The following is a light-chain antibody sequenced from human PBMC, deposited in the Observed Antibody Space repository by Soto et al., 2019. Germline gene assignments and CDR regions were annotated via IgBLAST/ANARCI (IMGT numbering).Light chain of an antibody. CDR2: DVN. Sequence: QLVLTQPRSVSGSPGQSVTISCTGASSNVGGYNYVSWFQQYPGKAPKLMIYDVNKRPSGVPDRFSGSKSGNTASLTISGLQAEDEADYYCCSYAGNYRNLFGSGTKLTFL. CDR1: SSNVGGYNY. V-gene: IGLV2-11*01. J-gene: IGLJ1*01. CDR3: CSYAGNYRNL.